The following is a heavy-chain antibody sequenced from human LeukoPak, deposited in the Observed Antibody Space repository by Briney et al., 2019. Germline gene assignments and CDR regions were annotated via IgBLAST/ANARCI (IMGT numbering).Heavy chain of an antibody. V-gene: IGHV3-53*01. CDR3: ARAKPKNMVRGLIMRRESRYYFDY. CDR2: IYSGGST. CDR1: GFTVSSNY. Sequence: GGSLRLSCAASGFTVSSNYMSWVCQAPGKGLEWVSVIYSGGSTYYADSVKGRFTISRDNSKSTLYIQMNSLRAEDTAVYYCARAKPKNMVRGLIMRRESRYYFDYWGQGTLVTVSS. D-gene: IGHD3-10*01. J-gene: IGHJ4*02.